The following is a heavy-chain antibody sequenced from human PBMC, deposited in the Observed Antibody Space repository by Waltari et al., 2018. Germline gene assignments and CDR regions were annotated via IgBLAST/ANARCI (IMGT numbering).Heavy chain of an antibody. CDR3: ARALYSNYYRGYGMDV. J-gene: IGHJ6*02. D-gene: IGHD4-4*01. CDR2: IYYSGST. V-gene: IGHV4-59*01. CDR1: GGSINTYY. Sequence: QVQLQESGPGLVKASETLSLTCTVSGGSINTYYWSWILQHPGKGLEWIGFIYYSGSTNYNPSLKSRVTISIDTSKNQFSLKVSSVTAADTAVYYCARALYSNYYRGYGMDVWGQGTTVTVSS.